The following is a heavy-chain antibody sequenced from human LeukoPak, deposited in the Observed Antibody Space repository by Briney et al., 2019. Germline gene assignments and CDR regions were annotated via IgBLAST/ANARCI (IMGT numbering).Heavy chain of an antibody. CDR1: GFTFGSYA. D-gene: IGHD2-15*01. J-gene: IGHJ4*02. V-gene: IGHV3-23*01. CDR3: SKTTTGYSSGRYPAWPIDY. Sequence: GGSLRLSCAASGFTFGSYAMYWVRQAPGKGLEGVSGIFGSGGSAHYADSVKGRFTISRDNSKNTVYLQMDSLRAEDTATYYCSKTTTGYSSGRYPAWPIDYWGQGTLVTVSS. CDR2: IFGSGGSA.